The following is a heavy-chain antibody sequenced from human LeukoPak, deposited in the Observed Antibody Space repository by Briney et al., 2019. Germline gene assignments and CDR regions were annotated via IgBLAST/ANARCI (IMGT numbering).Heavy chain of an antibody. Sequence: SQTLSLTCAVSGGSISSGGYSWSWIWQPPGKGLEWIGYIYHSGSTYYNPSLKSRVTISVDRSKNQFSLKLSSVTAADTAVYYCARASGYGYCYDYWGQGTLVTVSS. V-gene: IGHV4-30-2*01. CDR1: GGSISSGGYS. D-gene: IGHD5-12*01. J-gene: IGHJ4*02. CDR3: ARASGYGYCYDY. CDR2: IYHSGST.